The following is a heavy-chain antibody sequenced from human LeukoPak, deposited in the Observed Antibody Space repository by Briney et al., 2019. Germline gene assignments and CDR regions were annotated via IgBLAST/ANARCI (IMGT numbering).Heavy chain of an antibody. Sequence: GGSLRLSCAASGFTFDDYAMHWVRHAPGKGLEWVSGISWNSGSIGYADSVKGRFTISRDNAKNSLYLQMNSLRAEDTALYYCAKATRYCSGGSCPRGGYFDYWGQGTLVTVSS. CDR1: GFTFDDYA. D-gene: IGHD2-15*01. J-gene: IGHJ4*02. V-gene: IGHV3-9*01. CDR2: ISWNSGSI. CDR3: AKATRYCSGGSCPRGGYFDY.